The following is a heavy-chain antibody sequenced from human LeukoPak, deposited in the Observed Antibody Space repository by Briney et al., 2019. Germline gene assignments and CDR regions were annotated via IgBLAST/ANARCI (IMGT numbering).Heavy chain of an antibody. V-gene: IGHV3-7*01. CDR3: ARDLYGSGSYYTHFDY. J-gene: IGHJ4*02. D-gene: IGHD3-10*01. Sequence: GGSLRLSCAASGFTFSSYWMSWVCQAPGKGLDWGANIKQHGSEKDYVDSVKGRFTISRDNAKNSLYLQMNSLRAEDTAVYYCARDLYGSGSYYTHFDYWGQGTLVTVSS. CDR1: GFTFSSYW. CDR2: IKQHGSEK.